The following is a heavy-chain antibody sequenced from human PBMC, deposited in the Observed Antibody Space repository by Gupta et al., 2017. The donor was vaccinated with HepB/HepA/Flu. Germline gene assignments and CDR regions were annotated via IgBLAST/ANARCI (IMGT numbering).Heavy chain of an antibody. J-gene: IGHJ4*02. D-gene: IGHD3-22*01. CDR2: ISGDGSGT. V-gene: IGHV3-43*02. CDR1: GFTFDEFA. Sequence: DVQLLESGGGVLQPGGSRRLSGIAPGFTFDEFAVHWVRLRPGKGLEWVSVISGDGSGTYYADSVKGRFTISRDNSENSLFLQMNSLTIEDTALYYCVRGRYSYDVSGTFDFWGQGTLVTVSS. CDR3: VRGRYSYDVSGTFDF.